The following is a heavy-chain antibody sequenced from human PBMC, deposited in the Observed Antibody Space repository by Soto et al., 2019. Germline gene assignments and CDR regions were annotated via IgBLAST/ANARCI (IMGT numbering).Heavy chain of an antibody. Sequence: QLHLQESGSGLVKPSQTLSLTCAVSGGSISSGGYSWSWIRQPPGKGLNYIGYIYHSGSTYYDPCLKSRVTISVDRSKNQCSLKLSSVTAADTAVYYCARVRSGWGIDYWGQGTLVTVSS. CDR2: IYHSGST. V-gene: IGHV4-30-2*01. CDR1: GGSISSGGYS. CDR3: ARVRSGWGIDY. J-gene: IGHJ4*02. D-gene: IGHD6-19*01.